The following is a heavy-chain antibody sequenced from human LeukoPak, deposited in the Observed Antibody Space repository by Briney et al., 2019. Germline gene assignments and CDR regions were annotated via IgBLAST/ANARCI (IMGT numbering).Heavy chain of an antibody. J-gene: IGHJ5*02. CDR3: AKGIDIVVVPAASA. Sequence: GGPLRLSCAASGFTFSSYGMHWVRQAPGKGLEWVAFIRYDGSNKYYADSVKGRFTISRDNSKNTLYLQMNSLRAEDTAVYYCAKGIDIVVVPAASAWGQGTLVTVSS. CDR1: GFTFSSYG. D-gene: IGHD2-2*01. CDR2: IRYDGSNK. V-gene: IGHV3-30*02.